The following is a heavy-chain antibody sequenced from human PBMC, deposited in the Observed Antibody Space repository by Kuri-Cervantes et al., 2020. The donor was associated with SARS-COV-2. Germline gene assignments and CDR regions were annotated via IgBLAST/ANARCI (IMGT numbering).Heavy chain of an antibody. CDR1: GDSIISSSYY. V-gene: IGHV4-39*02. J-gene: IGHJ6*03. Sequence: SETLSLTCTVSGDSIISSSYYWDWIRQPPGKGLEWIGTISYSGSTNFSPSFMSRVSLSVDTSNNRFSLTLSSVTAADTAMYYCARDLWGSPGYMDVWGKGTTVTVSS. D-gene: IGHD3-16*01. CDR3: ARDLWGSPGYMDV. CDR2: ISYSGST.